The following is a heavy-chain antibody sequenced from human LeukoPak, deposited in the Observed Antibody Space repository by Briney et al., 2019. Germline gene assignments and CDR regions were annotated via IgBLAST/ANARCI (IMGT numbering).Heavy chain of an antibody. Sequence: ASVKVSCKASGYTFTSYYMHWVRQAPGQGLEWMGIINPSGGSTSYAQKFQGRVTMTRDTSTSTVYMELSSLRSEDTAVYYCARDRASSGWYPYYFDYWGQGTLVTVSS. V-gene: IGHV1-46*01. CDR3: ARDRASSGWYPYYFDY. CDR1: GYTFTSYY. D-gene: IGHD6-19*01. CDR2: INPSGGST. J-gene: IGHJ4*02.